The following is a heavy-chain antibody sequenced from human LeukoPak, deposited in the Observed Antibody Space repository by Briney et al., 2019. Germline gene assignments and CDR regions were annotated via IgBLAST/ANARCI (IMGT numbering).Heavy chain of an antibody. CDR1: GFTFNRYW. D-gene: IGHD5-12*01. V-gene: IGHV3-7*01. CDR2: IKQDGSEK. Sequence: PGGSLILSCAASGFTFNRYWMSWVRQAPGKGLEWVANIKQDGSEKYYVDSVKGRFTISRDNAKNSLYLQMNSLRAEDTAVYYCARVEASGYDYGAFDYWGQGTLVTVSS. CDR3: ARVEASGYDYGAFDY. J-gene: IGHJ4*02.